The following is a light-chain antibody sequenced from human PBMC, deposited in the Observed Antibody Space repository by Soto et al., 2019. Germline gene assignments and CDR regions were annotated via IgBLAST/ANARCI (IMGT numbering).Light chain of an antibody. Sequence: QCALTQPPSASGSPGRSVTISCTGTKNDIGVYDFVSWYQHHPGKAPRLIIYEVVQRPSGVPDRFSGSKSGNTASLTVSGLQVADEADYFCKSYAGSNTYVFGSGTKVTVL. J-gene: IGLJ1*01. CDR3: KSYAGSNTYV. CDR2: EVV. CDR1: KNDIGVYDF. V-gene: IGLV2-8*01.